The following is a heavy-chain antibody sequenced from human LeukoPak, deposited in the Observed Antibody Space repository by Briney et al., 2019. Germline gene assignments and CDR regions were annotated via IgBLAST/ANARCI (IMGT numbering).Heavy chain of an antibody. Sequence: GASAKVSCKASGYTFTNYGINWVRQAPGQGLEWMGWISAYNGNANYAQKLQGRVTMTTDTSTSTAYMELRSLRSDDTAVYYCARMDTMAPYYFDYWGQGTLVTVSS. D-gene: IGHD3-10*01. CDR1: GYTFTNYG. V-gene: IGHV1-18*01. J-gene: IGHJ4*02. CDR3: ARMDTMAPYYFDY. CDR2: ISAYNGNA.